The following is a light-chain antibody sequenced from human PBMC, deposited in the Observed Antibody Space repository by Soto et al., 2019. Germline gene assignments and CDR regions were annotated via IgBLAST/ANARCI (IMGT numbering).Light chain of an antibody. V-gene: IGKV3-20*01. Sequence: VVLTQSPRSLSLSPRERATLSCRASQSVSSNHLAWYQQKPGQAPRLLIYCASRRATGIPDRFSGSGSGTEFTLTISRLQPEDVAVYYCQQYCNSTHTFGQGTKVDI. CDR2: CAS. CDR3: QQYCNSTHT. CDR1: QSVSSNH. J-gene: IGKJ1*01.